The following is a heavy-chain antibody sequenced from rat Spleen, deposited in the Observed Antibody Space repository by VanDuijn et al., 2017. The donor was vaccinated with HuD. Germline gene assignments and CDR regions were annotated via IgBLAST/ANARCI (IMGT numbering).Heavy chain of an antibody. V-gene: IGHV2-45*01. CDR3: AREHYYSSYFDY. D-gene: IGHD1-2*01. CDR2: MWSGGST. Sequence: QVQLMESGPGLVQPSETLSLTCTVSGFSLTSYNVHWVRQPPGKGLEWMGVMWSGGSTDYNSALKSRLSISRDTSKNQVFLKMNSLQSEDTTTYYCAREHYYSSYFDYWGQGVMVTVSS. J-gene: IGHJ2*01. CDR1: GFSLTSYN.